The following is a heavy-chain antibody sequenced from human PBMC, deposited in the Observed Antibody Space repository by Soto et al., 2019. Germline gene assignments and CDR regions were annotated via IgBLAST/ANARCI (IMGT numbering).Heavy chain of an antibody. D-gene: IGHD6-19*01. CDR3: ARDRKGSGWQYYAFDI. J-gene: IGHJ3*02. CDR2: IIPILGIA. CDR1: GGTFSSYT. Sequence: QVQLVQSGAEVKKPGSSVKVSCKASGGTFSSYTISWVRQAPGQGLEWMGRIIPILGIANYAQKFQGRVTITADKSTSTAYMGLSSLRSEDTAVYYCARDRKGSGWQYYAFDIWGQGTMVTVSS. V-gene: IGHV1-69*08.